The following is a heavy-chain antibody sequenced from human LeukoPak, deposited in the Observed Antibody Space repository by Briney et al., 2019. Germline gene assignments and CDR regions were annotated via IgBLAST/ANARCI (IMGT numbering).Heavy chain of an antibody. J-gene: IGHJ6*02. CDR2: IYPGNSDT. D-gene: IGHD2-2*01. V-gene: IGHV5-51*01. Sequence: GESLKISCKGSGYRFTTYWICWVRQMPGKGLEWMGIIYPGNSDTRYSPSFQCQVAISADKSISTAYLQWSSLKASDPALYYCARHQQYCSTTSCFDYYYGMDLWGQGTTVTVSS. CDR1: GYRFTTYW. CDR3: ARHQQYCSTTSCFDYYYGMDL.